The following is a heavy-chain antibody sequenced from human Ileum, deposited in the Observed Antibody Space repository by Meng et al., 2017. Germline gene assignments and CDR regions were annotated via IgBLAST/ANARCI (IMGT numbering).Heavy chain of an antibody. CDR3: VSERRRSYFFDY. V-gene: IGHV4-30-4*01. CDR2: IFYTGAT. J-gene: IGHJ4*02. Sequence: QVQLQEVGPGLVKPSQTPSPNCTVLCGSITSGDYYWSWIRQPPGKGLEWIGYIFYTGATYSNPSLKSRVTVSLDTSKSQFSLKLSSVTAADTAIYYCVSERRRSYFFDYWGQGTLVTVSS. CDR1: CGSITSGDYY.